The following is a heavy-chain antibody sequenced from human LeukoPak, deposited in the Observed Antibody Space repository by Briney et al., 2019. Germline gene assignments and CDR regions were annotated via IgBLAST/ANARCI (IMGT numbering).Heavy chain of an antibody. CDR3: ASARLVGATRGAFDI. J-gene: IGHJ3*02. Sequence: SETLSLTCTVSGGSISSYYWSWIRQPPGKGLEWIGYIYYSGSTNYNPSLKSRVTISVDTSKNQSSLKLSSVTAADTAVYYCASARLVGATRGAFDIWGQGTMVTVSS. D-gene: IGHD1-26*01. CDR2: IYYSGST. CDR1: GGSISSYY. V-gene: IGHV4-59*01.